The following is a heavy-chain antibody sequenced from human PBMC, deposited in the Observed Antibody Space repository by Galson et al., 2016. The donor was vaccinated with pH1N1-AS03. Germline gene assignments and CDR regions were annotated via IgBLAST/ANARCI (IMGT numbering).Heavy chain of an antibody. D-gene: IGHD3-10*01. CDR3: ARESSGLGRGLDY. J-gene: IGHJ4*02. CDR2: MDSSGRK. V-gene: IGHV4-4*07. CDR1: GGSISGHF. Sequence: ETLSLTCSVSGGSISGHFWTWIRQPAGEGLEWIGRMDSSGRKNYNSSLESRVTLSVDPSKNQFSLRLTSVTAADTAVYYCARESSGLGRGLDYWGQGTLVTVSS.